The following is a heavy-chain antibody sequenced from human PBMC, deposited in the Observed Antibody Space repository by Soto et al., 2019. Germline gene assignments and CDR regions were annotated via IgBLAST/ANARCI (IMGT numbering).Heavy chain of an antibody. CDR1: GDTFNFYT. V-gene: IGHV1-69*02. Sequence: QVQLVQSGSDVKKAGSSVKVSCKASGDTFNFYTINWVRQAPGLGLEWMGRFNPILSMSNYAQKFEGRVTITADKSTNTAYMELSRLRVEDTAMYYCATSYGSGYRAFDFCGQGALVTVSS. J-gene: IGHJ4*02. CDR3: ATSYGSGYRAFDF. D-gene: IGHD3-10*01. CDR2: FNPILSMS.